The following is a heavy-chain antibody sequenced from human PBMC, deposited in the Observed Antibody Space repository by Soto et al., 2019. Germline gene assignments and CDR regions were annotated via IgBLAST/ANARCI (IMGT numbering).Heavy chain of an antibody. CDR1: GFTFGCYA. J-gene: IGHJ6*03. V-gene: IGHV3-23*01. D-gene: IGHD2-15*01. CDR3: ALREMGCSGGSCYSLHYYYYYMDV. CDR2: TSGSGGST. Sequence: GGSLRLFWAASGFTFGCYAMCWFPQSPGKRLELVSATSGSGGSTYYADSVKGRFTISRDNSKNTLYLQMNSLRAEDTAVYYCALREMGCSGGSCYSLHYYYYYMDVWGKGTTVTVSS.